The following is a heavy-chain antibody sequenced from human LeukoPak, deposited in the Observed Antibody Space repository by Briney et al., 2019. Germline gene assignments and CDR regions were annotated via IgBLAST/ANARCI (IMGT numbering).Heavy chain of an antibody. CDR1: GYTLTELS. J-gene: IGHJ4*02. V-gene: IGHV1-24*01. Sequence: ASVKVSCKVSGYTLTELSMHWVRQAPGKRLEWMGGFDPEDGETIYAQKFQGRVTLTTDKSTRTAYMELGSLRSDDTAVYYCAGSAAVGAKPFDYWGQGTLVTVSS. D-gene: IGHD1-26*01. CDR2: FDPEDGET. CDR3: AGSAAVGAKPFDY.